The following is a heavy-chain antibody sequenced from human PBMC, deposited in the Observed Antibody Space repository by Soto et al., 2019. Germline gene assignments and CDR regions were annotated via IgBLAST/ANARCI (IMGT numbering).Heavy chain of an antibody. J-gene: IGHJ3*02. D-gene: IGHD3-3*01. CDR3: AATTHYDFWSGYFTGVAFDI. V-gene: IGHV1-58*02. CDR1: GGTFSSYA. Sequence: SVKVSCKASGGTFSSYAISWVRQAPGQGLEWIGYIVVGNGNTNFAQRFQERVTFSSDKSRGTAYMELRSLRSEDTAVYYCAATTHYDFWSGYFTGVAFDIWGQGTKVTVSS. CDR2: IVVGNGNT.